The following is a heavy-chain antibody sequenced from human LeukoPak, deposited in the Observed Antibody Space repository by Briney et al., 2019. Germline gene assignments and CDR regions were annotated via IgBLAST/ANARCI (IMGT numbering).Heavy chain of an antibody. V-gene: IGHV4-34*01. CDR3: ARVVYDSSGYPHLDY. CDR2: INHSGST. CDR1: GGSFSGYY. D-gene: IGHD3-22*01. Sequence: SETLSLTCAVYGGSFSGYYWSWIRQPPGKGLEWIGEINHSGSTNYNPSLKSRVTISVDTSKNQFSLKLSSVTAADTAVYYCARVVYDSSGYPHLDYWGQGTLVTVSS. J-gene: IGHJ4*02.